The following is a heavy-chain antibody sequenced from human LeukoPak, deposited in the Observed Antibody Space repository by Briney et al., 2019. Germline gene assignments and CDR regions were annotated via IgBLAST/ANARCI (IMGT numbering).Heavy chain of an antibody. V-gene: IGHV3-30*02. CDR2: IRYDGSNK. CDR3: AKDPGIAPYYYFDY. D-gene: IGHD6-13*01. CDR1: GFTFSSYG. Sequence: GGSLRLSCAASGFTFSSYGMHWVRQAPGKGLEWVAFIRYDGSNKYYADSVKGRFTISRDNSKNTLYLQMNSLRAEDTAVYYCAKDPGIAPYYYFDYWGQGTLVTVSS. J-gene: IGHJ4*02.